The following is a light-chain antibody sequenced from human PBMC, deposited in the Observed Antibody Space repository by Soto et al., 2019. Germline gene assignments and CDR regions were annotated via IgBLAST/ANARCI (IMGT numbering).Light chain of an antibody. Sequence: QSVLTQPASVSGSPGQSIAISCTGTSSDIGGYNYVSWYQQHPGKAPKLMIYEVSNRPSGVSNRFSGSKSGNTASPTISGLQAEDEADYYCSSYTTSNSLEFGGGTKVTVL. CDR2: EVS. CDR1: SSDIGGYNY. CDR3: SSYTTSNSLE. J-gene: IGLJ2*01. V-gene: IGLV2-14*01.